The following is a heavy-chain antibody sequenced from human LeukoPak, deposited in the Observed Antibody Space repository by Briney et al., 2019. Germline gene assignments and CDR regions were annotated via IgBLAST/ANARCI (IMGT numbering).Heavy chain of an antibody. V-gene: IGHV4-34*01. CDR3: ATKKGRHPFDY. CDR2: INHSGST. J-gene: IGHJ4*02. CDR1: GGSFSGYY. Sequence: SETLSLTCAVYGGSFSGYYWSWIRQPPGKGLEWIGEINHSGSTNYNPSLKSRVTISVDTSKNQFSLKLSSVTAADTAVYYCATKKGRHPFDYWGQGTLVTVSS. D-gene: IGHD2-15*01.